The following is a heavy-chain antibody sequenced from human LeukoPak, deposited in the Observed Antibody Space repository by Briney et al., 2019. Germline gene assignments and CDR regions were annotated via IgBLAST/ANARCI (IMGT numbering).Heavy chain of an antibody. CDR1: GFTFNSYW. V-gene: IGHV3-7*01. J-gene: IGHJ4*02. CDR2: INQGGSER. D-gene: IGHD7-27*01. Sequence: PGGSLRLSCAASGFTFNSYWMSWVRQAPGKGLEWVANINQGGSERYNVDSVKGRFTISRDNAKNSLYLQMNSLRAEDTAVYYCATSNWGSDYWGQGTLVTVSS. CDR3: ATSNWGSDY.